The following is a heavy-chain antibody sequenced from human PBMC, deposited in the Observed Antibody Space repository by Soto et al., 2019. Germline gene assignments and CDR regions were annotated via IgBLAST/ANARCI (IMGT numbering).Heavy chain of an antibody. Sequence: QVQLVESGGGVVQPGRSLRLSCAASGFTFSSYGMHWVRQAPGKGLEWVAVIWYDGSNKYYADSVKGRFTISRDNSKNTLYLQMNSLRAEDTAVYYCASSSDYFDYWGQGTLVTVSS. CDR3: ASSSDYFDY. CDR1: GFTFSSYG. CDR2: IWYDGSNK. J-gene: IGHJ4*02. D-gene: IGHD1-26*01. V-gene: IGHV3-33*01.